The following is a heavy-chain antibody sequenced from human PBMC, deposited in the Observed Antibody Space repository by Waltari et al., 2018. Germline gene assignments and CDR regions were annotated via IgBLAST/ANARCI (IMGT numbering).Heavy chain of an antibody. CDR3: ASGTNYDILTGYYNPHFDY. Sequence: QVQLVQSGAAVKKPGAAVKVSCKASGYTFTGYYMPWVRQAPGHGLEWMGWINPNSGGTNYAQKFQGRVTITRDTSISTAYMELSRLRSDDTAVYYCASGTNYDILTGYYNPHFDYWGQGTLVTVSS. J-gene: IGHJ4*02. CDR2: INPNSGGT. CDR1: GYTFTGYY. V-gene: IGHV1-2*02. D-gene: IGHD3-9*01.